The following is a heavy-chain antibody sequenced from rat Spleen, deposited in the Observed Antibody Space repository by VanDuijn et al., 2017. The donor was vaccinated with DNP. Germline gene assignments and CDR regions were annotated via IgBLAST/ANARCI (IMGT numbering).Heavy chain of an antibody. V-gene: IGHV5-25*01. CDR3: ARHSTIMPYYYAMDA. CDR2: ISPSGGST. Sequence: EVQLVESGGGLVQPGRSLKLSCAVSGFTFSDYYMAWVRQATTKGLDWVASISPSGGSTYYRDSVKGRFTISRDNAKSTLYLQTNSLRSADTATSYCARHSTIMPYYYAMDAWGQVASVTVSA. CDR1: GFTFSDYY. D-gene: IGHD1-5*01. J-gene: IGHJ4*01.